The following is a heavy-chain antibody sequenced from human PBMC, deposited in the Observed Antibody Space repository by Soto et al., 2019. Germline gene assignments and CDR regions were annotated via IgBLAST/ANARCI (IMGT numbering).Heavy chain of an antibody. V-gene: IGHV1-3*01. Sequence: GASVKVSCKASGYTFTGYYMHWVRQAPGRRLEWMGWIIAVNGDTKYSQRFQGRVIFTRDTSANTAYMEVSSLRSEDTAVYYCARDLLGDSSAWYDYWGQGTLVTVSS. CDR2: IIAVNGDT. D-gene: IGHD6-13*01. CDR1: GYTFTGYY. J-gene: IGHJ4*02. CDR3: ARDLLGDSSAWYDY.